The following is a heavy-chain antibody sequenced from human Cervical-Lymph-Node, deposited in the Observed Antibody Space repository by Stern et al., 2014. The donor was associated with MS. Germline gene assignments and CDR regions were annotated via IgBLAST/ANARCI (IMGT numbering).Heavy chain of an antibody. V-gene: IGHV3-33*01. CDR3: ARDMCSGGTCPDAY. J-gene: IGHJ4*02. CDR1: GFTFSSYG. Sequence: VQLVESGGGVVQPGTSLRLSCAASGFTFSSYGMHWVRQAPGKGLEWVAGIWSDGSKKYYADSVKGRFTISRDDAKSTLYLQMSSRRAEDTAVYYCARDMCSGGTCPDAYWGQGTMVTVSS. D-gene: IGHD2-15*01. CDR2: IWSDGSKK.